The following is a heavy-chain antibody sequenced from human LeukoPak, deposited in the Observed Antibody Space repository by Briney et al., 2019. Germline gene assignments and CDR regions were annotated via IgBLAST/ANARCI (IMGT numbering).Heavy chain of an antibody. Sequence: ASVKVSCKASGYTFTSYYINWVRQATGQGPEWMGWMNPNSGNTDYAQRFQGRVTMTRNTSISTAYMELSSLRSEDTAVYYCASTYYYDSSGYYQGSWFDPWGQGTLVTVSS. D-gene: IGHD3-22*01. CDR1: GYTFTSYY. J-gene: IGHJ5*02. CDR2: MNPNSGNT. CDR3: ASTYYYDSSGYYQGSWFDP. V-gene: IGHV1-8*01.